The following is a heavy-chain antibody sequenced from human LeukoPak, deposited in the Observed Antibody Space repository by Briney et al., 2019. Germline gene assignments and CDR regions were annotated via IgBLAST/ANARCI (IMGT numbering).Heavy chain of an antibody. Sequence: GGSLRLSCASSGFTIGTAWMGWVRQAPGKGLEWVGHIKSEGEDATTDYAAPAEGRFAISRDDSKNMIYLQMSSLKMDDTAIYYCIAHFPYFYGFDVWGKGTTVTVSS. V-gene: IGHV3-15*01. CDR1: GFTIGTAW. CDR2: IKSEGEDATT. D-gene: IGHD3-3*02. CDR3: IAHFPYFYGFDV. J-gene: IGHJ6*04.